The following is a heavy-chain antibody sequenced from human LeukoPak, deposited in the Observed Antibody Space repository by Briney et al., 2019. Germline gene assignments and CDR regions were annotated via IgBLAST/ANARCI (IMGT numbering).Heavy chain of an antibody. CDR1: GYSISSGYY. J-gene: IGHJ5*02. D-gene: IGHD1-14*01. V-gene: IGHV4-38-2*02. Sequence: PSETLSLTCTVSGYSISSGYYWGWIRQPPGKGLEWIGSIYHSGSTYYNPSLKSRVTISVDTSKNQFSLKLSSVTAADTAVFYCARDGYGRRARSWLDLWGEGPLVTVSS. CDR2: IYHSGST. CDR3: ARDGYGRRARSWLDL.